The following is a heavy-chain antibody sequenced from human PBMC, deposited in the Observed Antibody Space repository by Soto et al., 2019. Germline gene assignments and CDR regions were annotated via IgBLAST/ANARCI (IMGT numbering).Heavy chain of an antibody. Sequence: ASVNVSCKASGYTFTSYAMHWVRQAPGQRLEWMGWINAGNGNTKYSQKFQGRVTITRDTSASTAYMELSSLRSEDTAVYYCARGYCSSTSCRNYYYYCMDVWGKGTTVTVSS. V-gene: IGHV1-3*01. J-gene: IGHJ6*03. CDR1: GYTFTSYA. CDR2: INAGNGNT. CDR3: ARGYCSSTSCRNYYYYCMDV. D-gene: IGHD2-2*01.